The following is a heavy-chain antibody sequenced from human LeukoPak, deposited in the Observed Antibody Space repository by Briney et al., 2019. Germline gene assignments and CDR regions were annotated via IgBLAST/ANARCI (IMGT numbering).Heavy chain of an antibody. D-gene: IGHD2-2*01. J-gene: IGHJ3*02. CDR2: FDPEDGET. V-gene: IGHV1-24*01. CDR3: ATGVLGWGLVARGAFDI. Sequence: ASVKVSCKTSGYTFIGYYMHWVRQAPGKGLEWMGGFDPEDGETIYAQKFQGRVTMTEDTSTDTAYMELSSLRSEDTAVYYCATGVLGWGLVARGAFDIWGQGTMVTVSS. CDR1: GYTFIGYY.